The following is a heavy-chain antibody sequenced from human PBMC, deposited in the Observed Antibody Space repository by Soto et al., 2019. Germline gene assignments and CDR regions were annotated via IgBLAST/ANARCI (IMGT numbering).Heavy chain of an antibody. D-gene: IGHD6-25*01. Sequence: HGESLKISCKGSGYRFSDFWIGWVRQKPGKGLELMGVIYPDDSDTRYNPSVEGQVTISADKSTATAYLQWTGLKASDTAMYYCARPSFPSPSAYDGFDLWGQGTMVTVSS. CDR1: GYRFSDFW. V-gene: IGHV5-51*01. CDR2: IYPDDSDT. J-gene: IGHJ3*01. CDR3: ARPSFPSPSAYDGFDL.